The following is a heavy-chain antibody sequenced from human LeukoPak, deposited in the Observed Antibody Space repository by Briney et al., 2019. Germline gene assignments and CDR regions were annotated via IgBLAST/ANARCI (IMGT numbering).Heavy chain of an antibody. V-gene: IGHV3-23*01. J-gene: IGHJ4*02. Sequence: PGGSLRLSCAASGFTFSSYAMSWVRQAPGEGLEWVSGISDSGTTFYADSVRGRFTISRDSSKNTLYLQMSSLRAEDTAVYYCAKGIKRWLQGFHYWGQGTLVTVSS. CDR1: GFTFSSYA. CDR2: ISDSGTT. CDR3: AKGIKRWLQGFHY. D-gene: IGHD5-24*01.